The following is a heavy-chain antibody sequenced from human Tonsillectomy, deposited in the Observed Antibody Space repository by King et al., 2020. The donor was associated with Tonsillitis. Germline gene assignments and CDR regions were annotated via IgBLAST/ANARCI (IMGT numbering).Heavy chain of an antibody. CDR3: ARALTTVTGFDY. D-gene: IGHD4-17*01. CDR1: GFTFSSYS. J-gene: IGHJ4*02. V-gene: IGHV3-48*02. Sequence: VQLVESGGGLVQPGGSLRLSCAASGFTFSSYSMNWVRQAPRERLEWGSYISSSSSTIYYADSVKGRFTISRDNAKNSLYLQLNSLRDEDTAVYYCARALTTVTGFDYWGPGTLVTASS. CDR2: ISSSSSTI.